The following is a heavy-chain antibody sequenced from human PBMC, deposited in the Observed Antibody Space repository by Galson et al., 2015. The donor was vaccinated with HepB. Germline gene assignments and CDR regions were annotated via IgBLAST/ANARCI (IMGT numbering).Heavy chain of an antibody. CDR2: ISSSSSTI. CDR3: ARDRSGWYVFGGHDY. Sequence: SLRLSCAASGFTFSSYSMNWVRQAPGKGLEWVSYISSSSSTIYYADSVKGRFTISRDNAKNSLYLQMNSLRDEDTAVYYCARDRSGWYVFGGHDYWGQGTLVTVSS. V-gene: IGHV3-48*02. D-gene: IGHD6-19*01. CDR1: GFTFSSYS. J-gene: IGHJ4*02.